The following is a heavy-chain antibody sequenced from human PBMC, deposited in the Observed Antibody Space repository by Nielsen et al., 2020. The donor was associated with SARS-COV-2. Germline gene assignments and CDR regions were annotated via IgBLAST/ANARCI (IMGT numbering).Heavy chain of an antibody. J-gene: IGHJ4*02. V-gene: IGHV3-48*02. Sequence: VRQAPGKGLEWVSYISSSSSTIYYADSVKGRFTISRDNAKNSLYLQMNSLRDEDTAVYYCAREKEGEYYYDSSGYYHYFDYWGQGTLVTVSS. CDR3: AREKEGEYYYDSSGYYHYFDY. CDR2: ISSSSSTI. D-gene: IGHD3-22*01.